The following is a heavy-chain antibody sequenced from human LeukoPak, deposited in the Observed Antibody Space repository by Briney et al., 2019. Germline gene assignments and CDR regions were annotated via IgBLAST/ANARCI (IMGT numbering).Heavy chain of an antibody. CDR1: GGSLSGYY. V-gene: IGHV4-34*01. D-gene: IGHD3-16*01. CDR2: INPHGST. J-gene: IGHJ4*02. CDR3: SRGTDLYKGGNY. Sequence: ETLSPTCGVYGGSLSGYYLNWVRQSPGKGLEWIGEINPHGSTFYSPSIMSGGTILLKKTKKQCSLTLLSVTAADTAVYFCSRGTDLYKGGNYWGQGTLVTVSS.